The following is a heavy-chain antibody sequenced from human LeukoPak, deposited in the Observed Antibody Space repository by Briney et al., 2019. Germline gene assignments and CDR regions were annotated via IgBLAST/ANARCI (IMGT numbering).Heavy chain of an antibody. CDR1: GYTFTSYD. CDR2: MNPNSGYT. V-gene: IGHV1-8*01. CDR3: ARGQWELSAFDI. D-gene: IGHD1-26*01. Sequence: ASVKVSCKASGYTFTSYDINWVRQATGQGLEWMGWMNPNSGYTGYAQKFQGRVTMTRNTSISTAYMELSSLRSEDTAVYYCARGQWELSAFDIWGQGTMVTVSS. J-gene: IGHJ3*02.